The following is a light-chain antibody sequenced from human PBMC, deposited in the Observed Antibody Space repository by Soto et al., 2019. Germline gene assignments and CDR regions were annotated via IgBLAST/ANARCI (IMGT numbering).Light chain of an antibody. CDR3: QQYYSYPHT. J-gene: IGKJ3*01. CDR2: GAS. Sequence: EIVLTQSPAALSVSPGGRATLSCRASQDVMYDLAWYQQKPGQAPRLLVYGASTRATDAPPRFRGSGSGREFSLTISCLQSEDFATYYCQQYYSYPHTFGPGTKVDIK. V-gene: IGKV3-15*01. CDR1: QDVMYD.